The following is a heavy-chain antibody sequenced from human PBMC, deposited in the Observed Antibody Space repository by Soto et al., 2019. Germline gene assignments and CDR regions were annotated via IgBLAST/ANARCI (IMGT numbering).Heavy chain of an antibody. D-gene: IGHD2-15*01. V-gene: IGHV3-15*07. CDR1: GFSVTNAW. J-gene: IGHJ6*02. Sequence: EVQLVDSGGGLVKPGGSLRLSCAASGFSVTNAWMNWVRQAPGKGLEWVGRVYTSAEGGATNYAAPVKGRFTISGDDSKNTVYLQMNSLMTEDTAVYYCTTGSVEGFWGQGTTVTVSS. CDR3: TTGSVEGF. CDR2: VYTSAEGGAT.